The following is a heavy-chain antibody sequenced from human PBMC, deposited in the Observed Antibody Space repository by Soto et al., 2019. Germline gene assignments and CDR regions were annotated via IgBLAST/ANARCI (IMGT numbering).Heavy chain of an antibody. CDR3: TTGRNDSGGLDY. CDR2: IKSNTDGGTT. V-gene: IGHV3-15*01. Sequence: EVQLVESGGGLVKPGGSLRLSCAASGFTFSDAWMHWVRQAPGEGLEWVGRIKSNTDGGTTDDAAAVKGRFTISRDDSENTLDLQMNSVKTEDTAGYYCTTGRNDSGGLDYWGQGTLVTVSS. D-gene: IGHD3-22*01. CDR1: GFTFSDAW. J-gene: IGHJ4*02.